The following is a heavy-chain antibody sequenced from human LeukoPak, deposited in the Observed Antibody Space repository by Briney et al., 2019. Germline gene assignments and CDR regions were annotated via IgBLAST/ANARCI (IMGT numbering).Heavy chain of an antibody. Sequence: PGGSLRLSCAASGFTFSSYGMHWVRQAPGKGLEWVAFIRYDGSNKYYADSVKGRFTISRDNSKNTLYLQMNSLRAEDTAVYYCARDQADLRAFDIWGQGTMVTVSS. J-gene: IGHJ3*02. V-gene: IGHV3-30*02. D-gene: IGHD6-13*01. CDR3: ARDQADLRAFDI. CDR1: GFTFSSYG. CDR2: IRYDGSNK.